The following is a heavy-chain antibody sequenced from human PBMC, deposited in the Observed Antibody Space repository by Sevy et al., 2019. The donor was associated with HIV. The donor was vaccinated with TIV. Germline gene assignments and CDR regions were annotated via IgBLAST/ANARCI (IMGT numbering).Heavy chain of an antibody. CDR2: IGTTGDT. CDR3: ATRDSSGYYRH. J-gene: IGHJ4*02. D-gene: IGHD3-22*01. CDR1: GFTFSSYD. V-gene: IGHV3-13*01. Sequence: GGSLRLSCAASGFTFSSYDMHWVRQATGKGLEWVSAIGTTGDTYYPGSVKGRFTISRENAKNSLYLQMNSLRAGDTAVYYCATRDSSGYYRHWGLGTLVTVSS.